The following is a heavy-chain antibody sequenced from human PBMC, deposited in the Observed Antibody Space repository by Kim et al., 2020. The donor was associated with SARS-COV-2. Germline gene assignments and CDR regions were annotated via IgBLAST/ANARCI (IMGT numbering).Heavy chain of an antibody. Sequence: ASVKVSCKASGYTFTGYYMNWVRQAPGQGLEWMGWINPNSGGTNYAQKFQGRVTMTSDTSISTAYMDLSRLRSDDTAVYYCARDPGWNYEGGGFDYWGQGTLVTVSS. V-gene: IGHV1-2*02. CDR1: GYTFTGYY. CDR2: INPNSGGT. CDR3: ARDPGWNYEGGGFDY. J-gene: IGHJ4*02. D-gene: IGHD1-7*01.